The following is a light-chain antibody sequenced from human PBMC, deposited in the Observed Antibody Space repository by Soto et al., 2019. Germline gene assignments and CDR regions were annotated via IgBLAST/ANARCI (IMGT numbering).Light chain of an antibody. Sequence: EVVLTQSPNTLSLSPGERATLSCWASQSLRSSYLAWYQRKPGQAPRLIMFGASRRTTGIPDRFNGSGAGTDFILTISRLEPEDVAVYYCQQHGTSPYTFGHATVLEIK. CDR3: QQHGTSPYT. CDR2: GAS. CDR1: QSLRSSY. J-gene: IGKJ2*01. V-gene: IGKV3-20*01.